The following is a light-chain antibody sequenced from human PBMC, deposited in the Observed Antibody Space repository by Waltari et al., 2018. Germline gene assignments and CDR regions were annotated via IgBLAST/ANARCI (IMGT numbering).Light chain of an antibody. CDR3: QHYNNWPPWT. CDR1: KSISSN. J-gene: IGKJ1*01. Sequence: EIVMTQSPATLSVSPGERATLSCRASKSISSNLAWYQQKPGQPPRLLIYGASTRATGIAARFSGSGSGTEFTLTISSLQSEDFAVYYCQHYNNWPPWTFGQGTKVELK. CDR2: GAS. V-gene: IGKV3-15*01.